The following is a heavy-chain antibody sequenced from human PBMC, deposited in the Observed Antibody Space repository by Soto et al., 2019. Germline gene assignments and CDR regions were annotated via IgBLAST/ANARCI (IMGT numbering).Heavy chain of an antibody. D-gene: IGHD3-16*01. CDR1: GFTFSSYS. CDR3: ARGWDYYYDEGPFDY. V-gene: IGHV3-21*01. J-gene: IGHJ4*02. CDR2: ISSSSSYI. Sequence: ESGGGLVKPGGSLRLSCAASGFTFSSYSMNWVRQAPGKGLEWVSSISSSSSYIYYADSVKGRFTISRDNAKNSLYLQMNSLRAEDTAVYYCARGWDYYYDEGPFDYWGQGTLVTVSS.